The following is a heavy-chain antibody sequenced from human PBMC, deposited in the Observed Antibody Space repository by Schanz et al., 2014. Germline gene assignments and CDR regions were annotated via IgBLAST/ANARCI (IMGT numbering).Heavy chain of an antibody. V-gene: IGHV3-21*01. CDR3: ARDRRNADLDY. D-gene: IGHD1-1*01. CDR1: GFSFSSYA. CDR2: ISSRSSHI. Sequence: EVQLLESGGGLVQPGGSLRLSCATSGFSFSSYAINWVRQAPGKGLEWVSSISSRSSHIYYADSVKGRFTVSRDNAKNSVYLEMNSLRAEDTALYYCARDRRNADLDYWGQGTLVTGAS. J-gene: IGHJ4*02.